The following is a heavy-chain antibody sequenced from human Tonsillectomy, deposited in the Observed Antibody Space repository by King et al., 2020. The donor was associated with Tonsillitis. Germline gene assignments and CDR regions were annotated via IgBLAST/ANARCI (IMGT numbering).Heavy chain of an antibody. V-gene: IGHV3-23*04. J-gene: IGHJ4*02. CDR2: ITSGGNT. CDR3: AKSSITSRQVY. Sequence: VQLVESGGGLVQPGGSQRLSCAASGFTFSNYGMSWVRQAPGKGLEWVSGITSGGNTYYAEAVKGRFIISRDNSKDTLYLQMNSLRPEDTAIYYCAKSSITSRQVYWGQGTLVAVSS. CDR1: GFTFSNYG. D-gene: IGHD6-6*01.